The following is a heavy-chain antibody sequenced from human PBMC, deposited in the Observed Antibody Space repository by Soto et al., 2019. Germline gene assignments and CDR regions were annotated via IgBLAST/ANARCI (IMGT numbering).Heavy chain of an antibody. V-gene: IGHV5-51*01. D-gene: IGHD6-19*01. J-gene: IGHJ4*02. CDR1: GYSFTRYW. CDR2: IYPGDSAT. Sequence: PGESLKISCKGSGYSFTRYWLGWVRQMPGKGQARSGIIYPGDSATRYSPSFKGQVTISADKSISTASLQRRRLKAAVTAMYYCATHSSGWTGGGYWGQGTLVTVSS. CDR3: ATHSSGWTGGGY.